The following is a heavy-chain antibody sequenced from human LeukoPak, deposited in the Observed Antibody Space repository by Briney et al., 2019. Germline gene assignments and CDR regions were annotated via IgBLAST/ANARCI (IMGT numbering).Heavy chain of an antibody. CDR2: ISSSGSTI. J-gene: IGHJ4*02. CDR3: ARGSGGVVVVAATPVGDY. D-gene: IGHD2-15*01. Sequence: PGGSLRLSCAASGFTFSSYEMNWVRQAPGKGLEWVSYISSSGSTIYYADSVKGRFTISRDNAKNSLYLQMNSLRAEDTAVYYCARGSGGVVVVAATPVGDYWGQGTLVTVSS. CDR1: GFTFSSYE. V-gene: IGHV3-48*03.